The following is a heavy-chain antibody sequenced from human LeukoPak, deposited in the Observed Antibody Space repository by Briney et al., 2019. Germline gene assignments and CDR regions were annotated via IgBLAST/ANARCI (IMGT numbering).Heavy chain of an antibody. J-gene: IGHJ4*02. Sequence: GGSLRLSCTTSGFIFGDYAMSWVRQAPGKGLEWVSYISSSSSTIYYADSVKGRFTISRDNAKNSLYLQMNSLRAEDTAVYYCARDRWRGSGSYYLLDFDYWGQGTLVTVSS. CDR3: ARDRWRGSGSYYLLDFDY. V-gene: IGHV3-48*01. CDR1: GFIFGDYA. D-gene: IGHD3-10*01. CDR2: ISSSSSTI.